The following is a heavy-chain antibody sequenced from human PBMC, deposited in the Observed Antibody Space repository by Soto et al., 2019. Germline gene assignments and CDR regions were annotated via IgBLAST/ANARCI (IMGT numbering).Heavy chain of an antibody. CDR2: ITGTGGNT. D-gene: IGHD3-3*02. Sequence: EVQLLESGGGLVQPGGSLKLSCAASGFPLSTYGMTWVRQAPGKGLEWVSAITGTGGNTYYVDSVKGRFTSSRDNSKNMLYLQMNSPRVEDTAVYYCARIRGYCYGLDVWGQGTMVTVSS. CDR3: ARIRGYCYGLDV. CDR1: GFPLSTYG. V-gene: IGHV3-23*01. J-gene: IGHJ6*02.